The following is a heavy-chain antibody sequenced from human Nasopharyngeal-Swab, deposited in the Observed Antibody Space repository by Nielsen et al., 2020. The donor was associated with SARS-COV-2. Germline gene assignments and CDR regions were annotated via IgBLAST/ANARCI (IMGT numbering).Heavy chain of an antibody. CDR2: IGSSTNGYAT. Sequence: GESLKISCAASGFTLSGSAIHWVRQVSGKGLEWVGRIGSSTNGYATTYAASVKGRFTFSRDDSRNTAYLQMNSLKTEDTAVYFCTRVNFPSTVVTPLRGRDYWGQGTLVTVSS. V-gene: IGHV3-73*01. J-gene: IGHJ4*02. D-gene: IGHD4-23*01. CDR1: GFTLSGSA. CDR3: TRVNFPSTVVTPLRGRDY.